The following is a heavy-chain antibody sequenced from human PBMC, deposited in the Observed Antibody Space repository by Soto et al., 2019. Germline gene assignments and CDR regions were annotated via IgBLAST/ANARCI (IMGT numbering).Heavy chain of an antibody. Sequence: QVQLQQWGAGLLKPSETLSLTCAVYGGSFSGYYWSWIRQPPGKGLEWIGEINHSGSTNYNPSLKSRVTISVDTSKNQFSLKLSSVTAADTAVYYCARGAQNCSGGSCDGPDDYWGQGTLVTVSS. V-gene: IGHV4-34*01. CDR1: GGSFSGYY. J-gene: IGHJ4*02. D-gene: IGHD2-15*01. CDR2: INHSGST. CDR3: ARGAQNCSGGSCDGPDDY.